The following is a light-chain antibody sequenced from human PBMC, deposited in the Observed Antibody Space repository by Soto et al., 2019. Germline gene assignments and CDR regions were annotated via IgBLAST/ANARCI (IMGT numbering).Light chain of an antibody. CDR3: AAWDDNLNGVV. CDR2: SNN. V-gene: IGLV1-44*01. J-gene: IGLJ2*01. CDR1: SSNIGSNT. Sequence: QSVLTQPPSASGTPGQRVTISCSGSSSNIGSNTVNWYQQLPGTAPKLLIYSNNQRPSGVPDRFSGSKSGTSDSLAISGLQSEDEADYYCAAWDDNLNGVVFGGGAELTVL.